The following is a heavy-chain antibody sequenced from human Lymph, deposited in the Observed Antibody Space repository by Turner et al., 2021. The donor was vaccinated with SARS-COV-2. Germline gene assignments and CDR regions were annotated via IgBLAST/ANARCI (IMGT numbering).Heavy chain of an antibody. CDR1: GFTFSSYS. J-gene: IGHJ4*02. CDR2: ITFNSSYI. Sequence: EVQLVESGGGLVKPGGSLRLSCAASGFTFSSYSMNWVRQAPGKGLEWVSSITFNSSYIYYADLVKGRFTISRDNAKNSLYLQMNSLRAEDTAVYYCARGPPDFPYYFDYWGQGTLVTVSS. D-gene: IGHD2-21*02. V-gene: IGHV3-21*01. CDR3: ARGPPDFPYYFDY.